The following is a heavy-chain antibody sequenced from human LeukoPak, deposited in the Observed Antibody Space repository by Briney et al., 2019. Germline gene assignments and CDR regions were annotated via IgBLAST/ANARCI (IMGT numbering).Heavy chain of an antibody. CDR3: AKDGGIAAAENWFDP. CDR1: GFTFSSYG. V-gene: IGHV3-30*02. J-gene: IGHJ5*02. CDR2: IRYDGSNK. Sequence: GGSLRLSCAASGFTFSSYGMHWVRQAPGKGLEWVAFIRYDGSNKYYADSVKGRFTISRDNSKNTLYLQMNSLRAEDTAVYYCAKDGGIAAAENWFDPWGQGTLVTVSS. D-gene: IGHD6-13*01.